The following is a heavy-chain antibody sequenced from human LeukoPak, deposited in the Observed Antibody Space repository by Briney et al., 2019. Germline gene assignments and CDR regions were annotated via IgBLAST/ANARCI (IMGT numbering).Heavy chain of an antibody. CDR2: IRNDGNKK. CDR3: VKVDT. J-gene: IGHJ4*02. CDR1: GFTFSTSG. D-gene: IGHD5-18*01. V-gene: IGHV3-30*02. Sequence: GGSLRLSCVASGFTFSTSGIHWVRRSPGKGLDWVAFIRNDGNKKNYAESVKGRFTISRDNSKNTLYLQMDSLSAEDTAVYYRVKVDTWGQGTLVTVSS.